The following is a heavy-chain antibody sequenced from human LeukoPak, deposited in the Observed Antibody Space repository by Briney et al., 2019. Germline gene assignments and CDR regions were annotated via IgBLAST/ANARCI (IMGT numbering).Heavy chain of an antibody. CDR2: ISSSSSYI. V-gene: IGHV3-21*01. J-gene: IGHJ4*02. CDR1: GFTFSSYS. D-gene: IGHD2-2*01. Sequence: GGSLRLSCAASGFTFSSYSTNWVRQAPGKGLEWVSSISSSSSYIYYADSVKGRFTISRDNAKNSLYLQMNSLRAEDTAVYYCARDFGIVVVPAAIQDYWGQGTLVTVSS. CDR3: ARDFGIVVVPAAIQDY.